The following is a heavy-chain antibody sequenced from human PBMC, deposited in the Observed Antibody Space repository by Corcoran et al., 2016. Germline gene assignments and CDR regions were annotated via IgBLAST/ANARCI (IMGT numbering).Heavy chain of an antibody. CDR2: INSDGSST. D-gene: IGHD1-26*01. CDR1: GFTFSSYW. J-gene: IGHJ5*02. CDR3: AREGESGSYYWFDP. V-gene: IGHV3-74*01. Sequence: EVQLAESGGGLVQPGGSLRLSCAASGFTFSSYWMHWVRQAPGKGLVWVSRINSDGSSTSYADSVKGRFTISRDNAKNTLYLQMNSLRAEDTAVYYCAREGESGSYYWFDPWGQGTLVTVSS.